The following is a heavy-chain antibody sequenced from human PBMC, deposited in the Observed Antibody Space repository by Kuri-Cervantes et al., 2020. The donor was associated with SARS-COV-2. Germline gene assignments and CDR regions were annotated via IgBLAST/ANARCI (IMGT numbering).Heavy chain of an antibody. D-gene: IGHD4-23*01. Sequence: GGSLRLSCAASGFTFSSYGMHWVRQAPGKGLEWVSAISGSGGSTYYADSVKGRFTISRDNSKNMLYLQMNSLRAEDTAVYYCARAPIYGGTFDYWGQGTLVTVSS. J-gene: IGHJ4*02. V-gene: IGHV3-23*01. CDR3: ARAPIYGGTFDY. CDR1: GFTFSSYG. CDR2: ISGSGGST.